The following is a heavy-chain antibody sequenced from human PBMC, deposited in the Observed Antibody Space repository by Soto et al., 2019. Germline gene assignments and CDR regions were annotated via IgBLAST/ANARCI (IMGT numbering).Heavy chain of an antibody. CDR3: ARKKKWPLYYYYGMDV. CDR1: GGSFSGYY. J-gene: IGHJ6*02. V-gene: IGHV4-34*01. D-gene: IGHD5-12*01. CDR2: INHSGST. Sequence: PSXTLALTSAVYGGSFSGYYWGCIRQPPVKGLEWIGEINHSGSTNYNPSLKSRVTISVDTSKNQFSLKLSSVTAADTAVYYCARKKKWPLYYYYGMDVWGQGPTVTVSS.